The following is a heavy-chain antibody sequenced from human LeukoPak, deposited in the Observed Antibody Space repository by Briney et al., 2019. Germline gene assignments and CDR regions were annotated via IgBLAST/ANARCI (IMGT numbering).Heavy chain of an antibody. J-gene: IGHJ6*03. CDR1: GGSISSSSYY. V-gene: IGHV4-39*07. Sequence: SETLSLTCTVSGGSISSSSYYWGWIRQPPGKGLEWIGSIYYSGSTYYNPSLKSRVTISVDTSKNQFSLKLSSVTAADTAVYYCARDVKAVAGTGSRYYYYYMDVWGKGTTVTVSS. CDR2: IYYSGST. D-gene: IGHD6-19*01. CDR3: ARDVKAVAGTGSRYYYYYMDV.